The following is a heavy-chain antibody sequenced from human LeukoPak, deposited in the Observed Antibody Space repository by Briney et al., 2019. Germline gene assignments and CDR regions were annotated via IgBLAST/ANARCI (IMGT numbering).Heavy chain of an antibody. V-gene: IGHV3-23*01. CDR2: ISGSGGST. Sequence: GGSLRLSCAASGFTFSSYAMSWVRQAPGKGLEWVSAISGSGGSTYYADSVKGRFTISRDNSKNTLYLQMNSLGAEDTALYYCARDFYDSSGYYYDYWGQGTLVTVSS. J-gene: IGHJ4*02. D-gene: IGHD3-22*01. CDR1: GFTFSSYA. CDR3: ARDFYDSSGYYYDY.